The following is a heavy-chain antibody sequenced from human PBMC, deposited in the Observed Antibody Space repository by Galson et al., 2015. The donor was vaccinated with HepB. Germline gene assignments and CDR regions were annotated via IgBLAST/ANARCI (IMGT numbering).Heavy chain of an antibody. CDR1: GFTFSSYW. CDR2: INSDGSST. Sequence: SLRLSCAASGFTFSSYWMHWVRQAPGKGLVWVSRINSDGSSTSYADSVKGRFTISRDNAKNTLYLQMNSLRAEDTAVYSCAKDRIKVADTGGFDCWGQGTLVTVSS. J-gene: IGHJ4*02. CDR3: AKDRIKVADTGGFDC. D-gene: IGHD6-19*01. V-gene: IGHV3-74*01.